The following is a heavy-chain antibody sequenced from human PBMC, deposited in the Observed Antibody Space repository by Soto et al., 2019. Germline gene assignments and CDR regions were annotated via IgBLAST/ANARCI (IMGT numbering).Heavy chain of an antibody. V-gene: IGHV4-39*01. CDR1: GGSISSSSYY. J-gene: IGHJ4*02. D-gene: IGHD2-2*01. Sequence: QLQLQESGPGLVKPSETLSLTCTVSGGSISSSSYYWGWIRQPPGKGLEWIGSIYYSGSTYYNPSLKSRITISVDTSKNQFSLKLSSVTAADTAVYYWARRRRAIVVPANEESYFDYWGQGTLVTVSS. CDR3: ARRRRAIVVPANEESYFDY. CDR2: IYYSGST.